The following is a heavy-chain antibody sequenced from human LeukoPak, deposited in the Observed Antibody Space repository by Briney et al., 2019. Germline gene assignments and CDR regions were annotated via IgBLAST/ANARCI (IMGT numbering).Heavy chain of an antibody. CDR2: ISYDGSNK. CDR3: AGRSGWYFDY. CDR1: GFTFSSYG. Sequence: GGSLRLSCAASGFTFSSYGMHWVRQAPGKGLEWVAVISYDGSNKYYADSVKGRFTISRDNSKNTLYLQMNGLRAEDTAVYYCAGRSGWYFDYWGQGTLVTVSS. D-gene: IGHD6-19*01. J-gene: IGHJ4*02. V-gene: IGHV3-30*03.